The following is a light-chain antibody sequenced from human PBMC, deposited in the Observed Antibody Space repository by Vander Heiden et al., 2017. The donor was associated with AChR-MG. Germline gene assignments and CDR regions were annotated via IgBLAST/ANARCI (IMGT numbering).Light chain of an antibody. CDR1: QDISNY. CDR2: GAS. V-gene: IGKV1-16*01. CDR3: QQYNSYPLT. J-gene: IGKJ4*01. Sequence: DIQMTQSPSSLSASIGDRVTISCRASQDISNYLAWSQQKPGKAPKSLIYGASSLQSGVPSRFSGSGSGTDFTLTISRLQPEDFATYYCQQYNSYPLTFGGGTKVEIK.